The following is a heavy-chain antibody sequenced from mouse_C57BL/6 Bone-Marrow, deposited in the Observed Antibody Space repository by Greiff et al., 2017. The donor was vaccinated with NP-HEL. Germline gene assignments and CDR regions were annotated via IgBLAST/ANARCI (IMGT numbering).Heavy chain of an antibody. CDR1: GYTFTSYW. Sequence: VQLQQSGAELVKPGASVKMSCKASGYTFTSYWITWVKQRPGQGLEWIGDIYPGSGSTNYNEKFKSKATLTVDTSSSTAYMQLSSLTSEDAAVYYCAREILRTWFAYWGQGTLVTVSA. CDR2: IYPGSGST. V-gene: IGHV1-55*01. CDR3: AREILRTWFAY. J-gene: IGHJ3*01.